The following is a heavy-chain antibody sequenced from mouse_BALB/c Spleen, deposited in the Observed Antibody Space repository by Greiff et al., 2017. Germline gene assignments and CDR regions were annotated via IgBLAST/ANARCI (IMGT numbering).Heavy chain of an antibody. Sequence: EVMLVESGGGLVKPGGSLKLSCAASGFTFSSYAMSWVRQTPEKRLEWVATISSGGSYTYYPDSVKGRFTISRDNAKNTLYLQMSSLRSEDTAMYYCARLSSGYAMDYWGQGTSVTVSS. J-gene: IGHJ4*01. CDR2: ISSGGSYT. CDR1: GFTFSSYA. V-gene: IGHV5-9-1*01. D-gene: IGHD3-1*01. CDR3: ARLSSGYAMDY.